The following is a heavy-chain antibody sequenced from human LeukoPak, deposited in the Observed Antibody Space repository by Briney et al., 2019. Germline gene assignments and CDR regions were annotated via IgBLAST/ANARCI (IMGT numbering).Heavy chain of an antibody. CDR3: ARGLGRGVISPYFDH. CDR2: LYSGGRT. Sequence: GGSLRLSCAASGFSISSNYMSWIRQAPGKGLEWVAILYSGGRTEYADSVKGRFAVPRDNSKNTLFLQMNSLRAEDTAVYYCARGLGRGVISPYFDHWGQGTLVTVSS. CDR1: GFSISSNY. D-gene: IGHD2-21*01. J-gene: IGHJ4*02. V-gene: IGHV3-53*01.